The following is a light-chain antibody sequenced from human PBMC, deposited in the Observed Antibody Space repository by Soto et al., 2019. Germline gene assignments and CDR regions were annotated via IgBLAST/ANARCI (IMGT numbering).Light chain of an antibody. Sequence: EIVLTQSPGTLSLSPGERATLSCRASQSVSSSFLAWYQQRPGQAPRLLIFGASYRATGIPDRFSGSGSGTDFTLTISRLELEDFAVYYCQHYGNSPPEYTFGPGTNVD. CDR2: GAS. CDR1: QSVSSSF. J-gene: IGKJ3*01. CDR3: QHYGNSPPEYT. V-gene: IGKV3-20*01.